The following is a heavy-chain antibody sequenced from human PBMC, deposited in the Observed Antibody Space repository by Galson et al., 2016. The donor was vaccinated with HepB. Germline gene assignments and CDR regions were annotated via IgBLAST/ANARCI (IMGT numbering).Heavy chain of an antibody. CDR1: GYTLTELS. D-gene: IGHD3-22*01. J-gene: IGHJ4*02. CDR2: FDPEDGET. CDR3: ATGPITSGYYPYFFDF. V-gene: IGHV1-24*01. Sequence: SVKVSCKVSGYTLTELSMHWVRQAPGKGLEWMGGFDPEDGETIYAQKFQGRVTMTKDASTDTAFLTLSSLRSDDTAVYYCATGPITSGYYPYFFDFWGQGTLVTVSS.